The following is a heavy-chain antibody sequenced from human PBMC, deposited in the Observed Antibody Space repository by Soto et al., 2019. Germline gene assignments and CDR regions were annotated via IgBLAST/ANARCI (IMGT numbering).Heavy chain of an antibody. CDR1: GGSISSGGYY. CDR3: ARDRSRGGMDV. J-gene: IGHJ6*02. V-gene: IGHV4-31*11. CDR2: IYYSGST. Sequence: SETLSLTCAVSGGSISSGGYYWSRIRQHPGKGLEWIGYIYYSGSTYYNPSLKSRVTISVDTHKNQFSLKLSSVPAADTAVYYCARDRSRGGMDVWGQGTTVTVS.